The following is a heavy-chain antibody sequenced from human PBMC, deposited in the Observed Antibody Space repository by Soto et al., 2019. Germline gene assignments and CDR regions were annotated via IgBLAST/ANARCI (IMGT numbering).Heavy chain of an antibody. Sequence: SETLSLTCAVSGGSISSGGYSWNWIRQPPGKGLEWIGYIYHSGSTYYNPSLKSRVTISVDRSKNQFSLKLSSVTAADTAVYYCARDQNGSGNYYTRYFDYWGQGTLVTVSS. CDR3: ARDQNGSGNYYTRYFDY. J-gene: IGHJ4*02. CDR2: IYHSGST. V-gene: IGHV4-30-2*01. CDR1: GGSISSGGYS. D-gene: IGHD3-10*01.